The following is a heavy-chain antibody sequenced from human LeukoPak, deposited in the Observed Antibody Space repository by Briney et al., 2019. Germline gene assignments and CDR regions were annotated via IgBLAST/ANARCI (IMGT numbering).Heavy chain of an antibody. J-gene: IGHJ4*02. CDR3: ARDRGSSWYDY. Sequence: SETLSLTCSVSGGSISSYYWSWIRQPPGKGLEWIGYIYYSGSTNYNPSLKSRVTISIDTSKNQFSLKLNSVTAADTAVYFCARDRGSSWYDYWGQGTLVTVSS. D-gene: IGHD6-13*01. V-gene: IGHV4-59*01. CDR1: GGSISSYY. CDR2: IYYSGST.